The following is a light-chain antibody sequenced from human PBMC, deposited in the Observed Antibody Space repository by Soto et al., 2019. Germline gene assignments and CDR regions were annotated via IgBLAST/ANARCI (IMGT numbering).Light chain of an antibody. J-gene: IGLJ1*01. CDR2: DVS. Sequence: QSALTQPRSVSGSPGQSVTISCTGTSSDIGNYNYVSWYQQYPGKAPKLIIYDVSKRPSGIPDRFFGSKFGNTASLTIYGLQAEDEADYYFCSYAGSFIFVFGTGTKVT. V-gene: IGLV2-11*01. CDR3: CSYAGSFIFV. CDR1: SSDIGNYNY.